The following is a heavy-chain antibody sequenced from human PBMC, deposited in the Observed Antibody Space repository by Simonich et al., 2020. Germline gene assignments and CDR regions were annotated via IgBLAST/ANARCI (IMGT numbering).Heavy chain of an antibody. CDR1: GFTFSSYG. Sequence: QVQLVESGGGVVQPGRSLRLSCAASGFTFSSYGMHWVRQAPGKGLEWVAVIWYDGSNKYYADSVKGRFTISRDNSKNTLYLQMNSLRAEDTVVYYCARDRYCSGGSCYYFDYWGQGTLVTVSS. D-gene: IGHD2-15*01. CDR2: IWYDGSNK. CDR3: ARDRYCSGGSCYYFDY. V-gene: IGHV3-33*01. J-gene: IGHJ4*02.